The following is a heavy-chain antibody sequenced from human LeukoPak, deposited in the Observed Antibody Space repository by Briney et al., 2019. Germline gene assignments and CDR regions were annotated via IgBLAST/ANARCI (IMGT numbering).Heavy chain of an antibody. D-gene: IGHD1-26*01. CDR1: GYRFTDYD. CDR3: ARVLGSGSKNDY. Sequence: ASVKVSCKTSGYRFTDYDMHWVRQAPGQGLEWMGRISPNYGGTNYAEKFHGRVTMTTDTSISTAYMELSRLRSDDTAVYYCARVLGSGSKNDYWGQGTLVTVSS. J-gene: IGHJ4*02. V-gene: IGHV1-2*06. CDR2: ISPNYGGT.